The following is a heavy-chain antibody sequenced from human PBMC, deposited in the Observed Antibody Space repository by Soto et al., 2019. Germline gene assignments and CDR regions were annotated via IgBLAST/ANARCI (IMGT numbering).Heavy chain of an antibody. V-gene: IGHV1-69*13. CDR1: GGTFSSYA. D-gene: IGHD4-17*01. Sequence: SVKVSCKASGGTFSSYAISWVRQAPGQGLEWMGGIIPIFGTANYAQKFQGRVKITADESKSTDYMELSSLRSEDTAVYYGEHRLPPYGMDVWGQGNTVTVS. J-gene: IGHJ6*02. CDR2: IIPIFGTA. CDR3: EHRLPPYGMDV.